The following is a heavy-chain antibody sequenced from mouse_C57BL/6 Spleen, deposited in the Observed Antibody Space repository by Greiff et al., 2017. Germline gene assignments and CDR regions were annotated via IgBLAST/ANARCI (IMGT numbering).Heavy chain of an antibody. V-gene: IGHV5-4*01. CDR2: ISDGGSYT. CDR3: ARDYYGSSPWYFDY. Sequence: EVNLVESGGGLVKPGGSLKLSCAASGFTFSSYAMSWVRQTPEKRLEWVATISDGGSYTYYPDNVKGRFTISRDNAKNNLYLQMSHLKSEDTAMYYCARDYYGSSPWYFDYWGQGTTLTVSS. J-gene: IGHJ2*01. D-gene: IGHD1-1*01. CDR1: GFTFSSYA.